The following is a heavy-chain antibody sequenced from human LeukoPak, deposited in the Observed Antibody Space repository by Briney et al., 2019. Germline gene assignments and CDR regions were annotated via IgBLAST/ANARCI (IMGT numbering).Heavy chain of an antibody. Sequence: PSETLSLTCTVSGGSISSYYWNWIRQPPGKGLEWIGYIYYSGSTKYNPSLKTRITISVDTSNNQFSLKLRSVTAADTAVYYCARGSKPGDCHDYWGQGTLVTVSS. CDR2: IYYSGST. V-gene: IGHV4-59*01. D-gene: IGHD2-21*02. CDR1: GGSISSYY. J-gene: IGHJ4*02. CDR3: ARGSKPGDCHDY.